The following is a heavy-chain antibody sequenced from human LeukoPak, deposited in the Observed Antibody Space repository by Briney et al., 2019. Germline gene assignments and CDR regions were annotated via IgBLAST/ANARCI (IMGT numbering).Heavy chain of an antibody. Sequence: GGSLRLSCAASGFTFSSYGMHWVRQAPGKGLEWVAVIWYDGSNKYYADSVKGRFTISRDNSKNTLYLQMNSLRAEDTAVYYCAKDRSRGIAVAGAKFPFDYWGQGTLVTVSS. V-gene: IGHV3-30*02. CDR3: AKDRSRGIAVAGAKFPFDY. D-gene: IGHD6-19*01. J-gene: IGHJ4*02. CDR2: IWYDGSNK. CDR1: GFTFSSYG.